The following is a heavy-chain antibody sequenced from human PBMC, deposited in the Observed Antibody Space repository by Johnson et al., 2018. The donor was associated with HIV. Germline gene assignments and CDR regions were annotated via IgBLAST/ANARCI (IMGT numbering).Heavy chain of an antibody. CDR3: AKVGLVVAGPLPHAFDI. Sequence: QVQLVESGGGLVKPGGSLRLSCAASGFTFSSYAMHWVRQAPGKGLEWVAVISYDGTNNQNGDSVKGRFTISRDNSKNTLYLQMDSLRAEDTAMYYCAKVGLVVAGPLPHAFDIWGQGTLVTVSS. CDR1: GFTFSSYA. CDR2: ISYDGTNN. V-gene: IGHV3-30*04. D-gene: IGHD6-19*01. J-gene: IGHJ3*02.